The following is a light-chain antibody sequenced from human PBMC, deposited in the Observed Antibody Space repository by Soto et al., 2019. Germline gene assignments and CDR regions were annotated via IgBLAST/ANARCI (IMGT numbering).Light chain of an antibody. J-gene: IGKJ1*01. CDR1: QIIRSA. Sequence: DTQMTQSPSTLSASVEDRVTITCRASQIIRSALSWYQQKPGKAPKLLIFEASSLQSGVPSRFSGSGSETEFTLTIISLQPDDFATYYCQQYNYLWTFGQGTKV. CDR2: EAS. V-gene: IGKV1-5*03. CDR3: QQYNYLWT.